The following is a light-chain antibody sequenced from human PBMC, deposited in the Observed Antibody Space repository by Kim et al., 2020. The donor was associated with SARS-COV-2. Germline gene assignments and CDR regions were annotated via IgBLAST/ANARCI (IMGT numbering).Light chain of an antibody. CDR2: ATD. V-gene: IGLV1-44*01. CDR1: SSNIAGNS. J-gene: IGLJ1*01. CDR3: AAWDDSLKMHV. Sequence: QAVVTQTPSASGTPGQRVTISCSGSSSNIAGNSVNWYQQVPGSAPKVLIYATDQRPSGVPDRISGSKSGTSASLAISGLLSDDEGDYYCAAWDDSLKMHVFGPGTKVTVL.